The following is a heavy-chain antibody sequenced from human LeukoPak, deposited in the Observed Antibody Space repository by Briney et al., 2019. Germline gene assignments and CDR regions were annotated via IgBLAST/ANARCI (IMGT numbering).Heavy chain of an antibody. CDR1: GGSFSGYY. Sequence: SETLSLTCAVYGGSFSGYYWSWIRQPPGKGLEWIGEINHSGSTNYNPSLKRRVTISVDTSKNQFSLKLSSVTAADTAVYYCARNGIVVVPAAIIPHAFDIWGQGTMVTVSS. V-gene: IGHV4-34*01. J-gene: IGHJ3*02. D-gene: IGHD2-2*02. CDR2: INHSGST. CDR3: ARNGIVVVPAAIIPHAFDI.